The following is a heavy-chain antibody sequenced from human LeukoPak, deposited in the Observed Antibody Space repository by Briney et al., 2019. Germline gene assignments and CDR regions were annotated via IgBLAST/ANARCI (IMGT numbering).Heavy chain of an antibody. V-gene: IGHV1-8*01. D-gene: IGHD3-16*01. CDR2: MNPNSGNT. J-gene: IGHJ6*03. CDR3: ARAAGGTRNYYMDV. Sequence: ASVKVSCKASGYTFSSYDVNWVRQATGQGLEWMGWMNPNSGNTGYAQKLQGRVTIIRNTSISTAYMELSSLRSEDTAVYYCARAAGGTRNYYMDVWGKGTTVTVSS. CDR1: GYTFSSYD.